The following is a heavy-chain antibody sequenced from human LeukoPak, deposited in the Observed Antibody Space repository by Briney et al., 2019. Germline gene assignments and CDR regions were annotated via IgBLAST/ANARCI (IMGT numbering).Heavy chain of an antibody. CDR1: RFTFNTFG. CDR2: ISSDGSNK. D-gene: IGHD3-22*01. V-gene: IGHV3-30*03. CDR3: RAATKYLDYYYDY. Sequence: GGSLRLSCAASRFTFNTFGMHWVRQAPGKGLEWVAVISSDGSNKHYADSVKGRFTISRDNSKDTLYLQMSSLTIEDTAVYYCRAATKYLDYYYDYWGQGTLVTVSS. J-gene: IGHJ4*02.